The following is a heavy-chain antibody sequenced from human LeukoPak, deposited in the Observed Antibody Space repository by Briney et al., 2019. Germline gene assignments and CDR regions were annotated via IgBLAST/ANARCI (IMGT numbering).Heavy chain of an antibody. J-gene: IGHJ5*02. CDR3: ARDNSVGDNAWWFDP. V-gene: IGHV1-46*01. CDR2: INPTGGST. Sequence: ASVKVSCKASGGTFSSYAISCVRQAPGQGLEWMGLINPTGGSTGYAQKFQGRVTMTRDMSTSTDYMELSSLRSEDTAIYYCARDNSVGDNAWWFDPWGQGTLVTVSS. D-gene: IGHD1-26*01. CDR1: GGTFSSYA.